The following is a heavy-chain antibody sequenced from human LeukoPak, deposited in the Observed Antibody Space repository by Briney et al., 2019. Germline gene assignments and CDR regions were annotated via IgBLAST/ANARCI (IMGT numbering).Heavy chain of an antibody. Sequence: GGSLRLSCAASGFTFSSYDMSWVRQAPGKGLEWVSHISGSGGNTYYADSVRGRFTISRDNSKNTLYRQMNSLRAEDTAVYYCARGGIAAAGPSYYFDYWGQGTLVTVSS. CDR2: ISGSGGNT. J-gene: IGHJ4*02. CDR1: GFTFSSYD. V-gene: IGHV3-23*01. D-gene: IGHD6-13*01. CDR3: ARGGIAAAGPSYYFDY.